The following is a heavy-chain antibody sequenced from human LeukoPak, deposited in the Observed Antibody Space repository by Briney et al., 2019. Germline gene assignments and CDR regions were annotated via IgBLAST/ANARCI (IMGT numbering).Heavy chain of an antibody. CDR2: ISSSGSYT. CDR3: ARIRDHVFDY. J-gene: IGHJ4*02. D-gene: IGHD3-3*02. CDR1: GFIFSDYY. V-gene: IGHV3-11*03. Sequence: PGGSLRLSCTASGFIFSDYYMTWTRQAPGKGLEWISYISSSGSYTNYTDSVKGRFTISRDNAKNSLYLHLNSLRAEDTAVYYCARIRDHVFDYWGQGALVTVST.